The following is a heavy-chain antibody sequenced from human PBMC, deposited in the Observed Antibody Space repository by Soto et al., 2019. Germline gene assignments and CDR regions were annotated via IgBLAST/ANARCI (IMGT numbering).Heavy chain of an antibody. Sequence: QVQLQEPGPGLVKPSGTLFLTCYVSGAFITDNNWWSWVRHPPGERLELIGEIFQSGSTNYNQSLWSRVTISFDKSKSQYSLRLNSMPAADTAVYYCGRVMDCPLPTAIDSWGQRTLVTVS. V-gene: IGHV4-4*02. CDR3: GRVMDCPLPTAIDS. D-gene: IGHD2-15*01. CDR2: IFQSGST. CDR1: GAFITDNNW. J-gene: IGHJ4*02.